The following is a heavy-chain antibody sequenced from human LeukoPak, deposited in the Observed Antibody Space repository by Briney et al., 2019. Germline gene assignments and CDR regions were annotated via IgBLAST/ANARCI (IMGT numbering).Heavy chain of an antibody. Sequence: GGSLRLSCAASGFTFSSYAMSWVRQAPGKGLEWVSAISGSGGSTYYADSVKGRFTISRDNSKNTLYLQMNSLRAEDTAVYYCAKNGGEYCSSTSCYRDTYYFDYWGQGTLVTVSS. V-gene: IGHV3-23*01. D-gene: IGHD2-2*02. CDR3: AKNGGEYCSSTSCYRDTYYFDY. CDR1: GFTFSSYA. J-gene: IGHJ4*02. CDR2: ISGSGGST.